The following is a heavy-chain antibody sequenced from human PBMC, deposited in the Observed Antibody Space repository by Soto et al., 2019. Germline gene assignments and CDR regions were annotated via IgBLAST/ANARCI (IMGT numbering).Heavy chain of an antibody. D-gene: IGHD1-26*01. CDR2: INPNSGGT. CDR3: ATQRSEWELSFDY. Sequence: ASVTGSCKASGYTFTGDYMHWVRQAPGQGLEWMGWINPNSGGTNYAQKFQGWVTMTRDTSISTAYMELSRLRSDDTAVYYCATQRSEWELSFDYWGQGTLVTVSS. J-gene: IGHJ4*02. CDR1: GYTFTGDY. V-gene: IGHV1-2*04.